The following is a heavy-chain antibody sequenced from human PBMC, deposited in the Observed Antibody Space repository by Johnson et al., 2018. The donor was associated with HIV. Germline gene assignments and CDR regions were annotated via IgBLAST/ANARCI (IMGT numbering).Heavy chain of an antibody. V-gene: IGHV3-33*06. Sequence: QVQLVESGGGLVKPGGSLRLSCAASGFTFSNAWMSWVRQAPGKGLEWVAGICYDGSNKYYAESVKGRFTISRDNSKNTLYLQMNTLRAEDTAIYYCAKDLFTEREDDVFDIWGQGTLVSVSS. CDR2: ICYDGSNK. CDR3: AKDLFTEREDDVFDI. D-gene: IGHD1-26*01. CDR1: GFTFSNAW. J-gene: IGHJ3*02.